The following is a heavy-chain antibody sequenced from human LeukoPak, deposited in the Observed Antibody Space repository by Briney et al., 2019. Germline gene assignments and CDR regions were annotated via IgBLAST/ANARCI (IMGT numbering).Heavy chain of an antibody. Sequence: SGTLSLTCGVSGGSISSTNWWSWIRQPPGKGLEWIGYIYYSGSTNYNPSLKSRVTMSLDTSKNQFSLRLTSVTAADTAVYYCARGSSYFDYWGQGTLVTVSS. V-gene: IGHV4-61*01. CDR2: IYYSGST. CDR1: GGSISSTNW. J-gene: IGHJ4*02. CDR3: ARGSSYFDY.